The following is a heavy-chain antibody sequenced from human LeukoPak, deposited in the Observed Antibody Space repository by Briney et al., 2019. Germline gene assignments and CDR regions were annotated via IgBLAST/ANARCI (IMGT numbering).Heavy chain of an antibody. D-gene: IGHD3-9*01. V-gene: IGHV3-74*01. Sequence: GGSLRLSCAASGFTFSRYWMHWVRQAPGKGLVWVSRINSGGTSTTYADSVRGRFTISRDNAKNTLYLQMNSLRAEDTAVYYCARDARHYDILTDDAFDIWGQGTMVTVSS. CDR2: INSGGTST. J-gene: IGHJ3*02. CDR1: GFTFSRYW. CDR3: ARDARHYDILTDDAFDI.